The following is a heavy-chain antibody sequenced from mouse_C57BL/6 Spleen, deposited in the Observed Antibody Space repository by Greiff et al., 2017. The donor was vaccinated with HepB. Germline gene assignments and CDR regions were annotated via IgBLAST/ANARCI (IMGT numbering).Heavy chain of an antibody. CDR3: ARDLDYGSSYRYFDV. V-gene: IGHV5-4*01. D-gene: IGHD1-1*01. J-gene: IGHJ1*03. Sequence: DVKLVESGGGLVKPGGSLKLSCAASGFTFSSYAMSWVRQTPEKRLEWVATISDGGSYTYYPDNVKGRFTISRDNAKNNLYLQMSHLKSEDTAMYYCARDLDYGSSYRYFDVWGTGTTVTVSS. CDR2: ISDGGSYT. CDR1: GFTFSSYA.